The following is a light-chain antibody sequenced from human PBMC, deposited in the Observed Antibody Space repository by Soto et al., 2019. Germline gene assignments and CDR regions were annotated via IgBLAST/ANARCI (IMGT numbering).Light chain of an antibody. Sequence: DIQVTQSPSSLSASVGDRVTITCRASQNINNYLNWYQQKPGKAPKLLIYAASSLQSGVPSRFSGSGSGTDFTLTINSLQPEDFATYYCQQSFSTLWTFGQGTKVEIK. CDR2: AAS. CDR3: QQSFSTLWT. J-gene: IGKJ1*01. V-gene: IGKV1-39*01. CDR1: QNINNY.